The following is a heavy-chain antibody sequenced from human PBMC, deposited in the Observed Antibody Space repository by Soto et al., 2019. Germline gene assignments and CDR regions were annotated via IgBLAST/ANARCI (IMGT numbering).Heavy chain of an antibody. V-gene: IGHV1-2*02. Sequence: QVQLVQSGAEVKKPGASVKVSCEASEYTFTDYFINWVRQAPGQGLEWIGWINPYSGGADLSQKFQGRVTMTRDTSISTAYMEVSSLRSDDTAVFYCARLMHYSHSGGSSHSGFDMWGQGTLVTVSS. CDR2: INPYSGGA. D-gene: IGHD2-15*01. J-gene: IGHJ3*02. CDR3: ARLMHYSHSGGSSHSGFDM. CDR1: EYTFTDYF.